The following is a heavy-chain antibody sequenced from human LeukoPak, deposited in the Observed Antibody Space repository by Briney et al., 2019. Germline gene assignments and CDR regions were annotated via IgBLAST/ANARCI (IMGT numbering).Heavy chain of an antibody. CDR1: GGSFSGYY. V-gene: IGHV4-34*01. CDR2: INHSGST. J-gene: IGHJ6*02. CDR3: ARDTVVVPAAMFETDYYYGMDV. D-gene: IGHD2-2*01. Sequence: PSETLSLTCAVYGGSFSGYYWSWIRQPPGKGLEWIGEINHSGSTNYNPSLKSRVTISVDTSKNQFSLKLSSVTAADTAVYYCARDTVVVPAAMFETDYYYGMDVWGQGTTVTVSS.